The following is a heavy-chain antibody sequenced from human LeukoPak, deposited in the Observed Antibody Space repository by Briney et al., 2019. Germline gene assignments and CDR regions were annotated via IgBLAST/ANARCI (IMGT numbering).Heavy chain of an antibody. V-gene: IGHV1-18*01. Sequence: GASVKASCKASGYTLTSYGIRRVRQAPGQGLEWRGCISAYNGKTNNAHKLQGRVTMTTDTSTSTAPMKLRSLRSDETAVYYCARERLWYYYGMEVWGQGTTVTVSS. CDR2: ISAYNGKT. J-gene: IGHJ6*02. CDR3: ARERLWYYYGMEV. CDR1: GYTLTSYG.